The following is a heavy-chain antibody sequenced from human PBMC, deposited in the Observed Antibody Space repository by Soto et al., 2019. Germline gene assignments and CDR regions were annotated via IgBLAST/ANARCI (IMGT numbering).Heavy chain of an antibody. Sequence: QVQLVQSGAEVKKPGSSVKVSCKASGGTFSSYAISWVRQAPGQGLEWMGGIIPIFGTANYAQKFQGRVTITADESTSTAYMELSSLRSEDTAVYYCARARRYCSGGSCYSVFDYWGQGTLVTVSS. CDR3: ARARRYCSGGSCYSVFDY. CDR2: IIPIFGTA. D-gene: IGHD2-15*01. J-gene: IGHJ4*02. V-gene: IGHV1-69*12. CDR1: GGTFSSYA.